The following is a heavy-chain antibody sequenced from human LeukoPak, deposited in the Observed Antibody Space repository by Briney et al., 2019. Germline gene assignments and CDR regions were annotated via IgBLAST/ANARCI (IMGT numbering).Heavy chain of an antibody. CDR3: ARAGGGLWFGEDLTNYYYYMDV. CDR1: GGSISSGSYY. D-gene: IGHD3-10*01. Sequence: SQTLSLTCTVSGGSISSGSYYWSWIRQPAGTGLEWIGRIYTSGSTNYNPSLKSRVTISVDTSKNQFSLKLSSVTAADTAVYYCARAGGGLWFGEDLTNYYYYMDVWGKGTTVTISS. V-gene: IGHV4-61*02. CDR2: IYTSGST. J-gene: IGHJ6*03.